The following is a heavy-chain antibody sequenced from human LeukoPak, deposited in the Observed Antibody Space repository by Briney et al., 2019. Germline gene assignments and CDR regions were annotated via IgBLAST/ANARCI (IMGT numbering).Heavy chain of an antibody. D-gene: IGHD4-17*01. CDR2: IYYSGTT. Sequence: SETLSLTCTVSGGSISSGDYYWRWIRQPPGKGLEWIGYIYYSGTTYYNPSLKSRVTISGDTSKNQFSLKLSSVTAADTAVYYCAREGIYGDSSHYFDYWGQGTLVTVSS. J-gene: IGHJ4*02. V-gene: IGHV4-30-4*01. CDR1: GGSISSGDYY. CDR3: AREGIYGDSSHYFDY.